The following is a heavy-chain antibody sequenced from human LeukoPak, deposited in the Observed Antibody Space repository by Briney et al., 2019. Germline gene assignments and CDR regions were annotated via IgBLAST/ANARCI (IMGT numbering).Heavy chain of an antibody. J-gene: IGHJ5*02. CDR1: GGSFSGYY. D-gene: IGHD2-15*01. Sequence: SETLSLTCAVYGGSFSGYYWNWIRQPPGKGLEWVGEINHSGSTNYNPSLKSRVTISVDTSKNQFSLKLSSVTAADTAVYYCARGHAYCSGGSCLPRVGWFDPWGQGTLVTVSS. V-gene: IGHV4-34*01. CDR3: ARGHAYCSGGSCLPRVGWFDP. CDR2: INHSGST.